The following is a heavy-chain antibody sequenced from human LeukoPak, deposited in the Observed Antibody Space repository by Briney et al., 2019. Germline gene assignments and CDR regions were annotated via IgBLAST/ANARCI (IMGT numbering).Heavy chain of an antibody. J-gene: IGHJ4*02. V-gene: IGHV3-23*01. CDR2: ISNNGGYT. D-gene: IGHD6-19*01. Sequence: GGSLRLSCAASGFTFSSSTMSWVRQAPGKGLEWVSAISNNGGYTYYADSVQGRFTISRDNSKSTLCLQMNSLRAEDTAVYYCANTAFHSSTFDHWGQGTLVTVSS. CDR3: ANTAFHSSTFDH. CDR1: GFTFSSST.